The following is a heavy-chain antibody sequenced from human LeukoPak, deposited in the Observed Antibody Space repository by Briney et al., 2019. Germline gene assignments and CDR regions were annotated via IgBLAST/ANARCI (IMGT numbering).Heavy chain of an antibody. V-gene: IGHV3-33*03. CDR3: AIGVAATSPFDY. Sequence: PGRSLRLSCAASGFTFSSYGMHWVRQAPGKGLEWVAVIWYDGSNKYYADSVKGRFTTSRDNAKNSLYLQMNSLRAEDTALYYCAIGVAATSPFDYWGQGTLVTVSS. D-gene: IGHD2-15*01. CDR1: GFTFSSYG. J-gene: IGHJ4*02. CDR2: IWYDGSNK.